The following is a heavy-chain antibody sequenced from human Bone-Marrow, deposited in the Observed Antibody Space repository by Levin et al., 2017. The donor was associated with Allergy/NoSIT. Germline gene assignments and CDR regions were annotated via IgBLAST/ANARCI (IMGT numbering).Heavy chain of an antibody. V-gene: IGHV4-39*01. CDR2: IYYSGST. Sequence: SETLSLTCTVSGGSISSSNYYWGWIRQPPGKGLEWIGSIYYSGSTYYNPSLQSRVTISVDTSKNQFSLRLRSVTAADTAVYYCANSGYSLNWFDPWGQGTLVTVSS. CDR3: ANSGYSLNWFDP. CDR1: GGSISSSNYY. D-gene: IGHD5-18*01. J-gene: IGHJ5*02.